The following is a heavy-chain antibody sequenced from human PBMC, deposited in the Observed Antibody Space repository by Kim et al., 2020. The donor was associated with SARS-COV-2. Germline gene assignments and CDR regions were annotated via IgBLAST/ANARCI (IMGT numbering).Heavy chain of an antibody. Sequence: SSNYNASIKGQVTMSVDTSKNEFSLHLTSVTAADTAVYYCARDRGYGPFDYWGQGILVTVSS. D-gene: IGHD5-18*01. J-gene: IGHJ4*02. V-gene: IGHV4-4*06. CDR2: SS. CDR3: ARDRGYGPFDY.